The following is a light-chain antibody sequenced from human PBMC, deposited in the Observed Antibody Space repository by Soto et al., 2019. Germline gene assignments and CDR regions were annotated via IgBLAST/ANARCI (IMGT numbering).Light chain of an antibody. CDR3: QQYGNSPWT. CDR1: QSVTSNY. J-gene: IGKJ1*01. V-gene: IGKV3-20*01. Sequence: EIVLTQSPGTLSLSPGERATLSCRASQSVTSNYLAWYQQKPGQAPRLLIYGASSRATGIPDRISGSGSGTDFTLTINRLESEDCAVYYCQQYGNSPWTFGRGTKVEIK. CDR2: GAS.